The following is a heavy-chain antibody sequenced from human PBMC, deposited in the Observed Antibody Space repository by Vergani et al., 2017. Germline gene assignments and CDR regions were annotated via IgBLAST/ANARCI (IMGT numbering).Heavy chain of an antibody. V-gene: IGHV3-33*01. CDR2: IWYDGSNK. Sequence: QVQLVESGGGVVQPGRSLRLSCAASGFTFSSYGMHWVRQAPGKGLEWVAVIWYDGSNKYYADSVKGRFTISRDNSKNTLYLQMNSLRAEDTAVYYCARERARRGSSYDVWSGRQEYDYWGQGTLVTVSS. J-gene: IGHJ4*02. CDR3: ARERARRGSSYDVWSGRQEYDY. D-gene: IGHD3-3*01. CDR1: GFTFSSYG.